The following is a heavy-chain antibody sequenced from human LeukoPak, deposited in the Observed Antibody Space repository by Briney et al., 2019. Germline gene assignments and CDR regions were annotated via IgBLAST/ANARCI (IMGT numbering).Heavy chain of an antibody. CDR1: GFTFSSYS. D-gene: IGHD3-3*01. V-gene: IGHV3-21*01. CDR2: ISSSSYI. CDR3: ARGFGVDMRRLDP. Sequence: GGSLRLSCAASGFTFSSYSMNWVRQAPGKGLEWVSSISSSSYIYYADSVKGRFTISRDNAKNSLYLQMNSLRAEDTAVYYCARGFGVDMRRLDPRGQGTLVTVSS. J-gene: IGHJ5*02.